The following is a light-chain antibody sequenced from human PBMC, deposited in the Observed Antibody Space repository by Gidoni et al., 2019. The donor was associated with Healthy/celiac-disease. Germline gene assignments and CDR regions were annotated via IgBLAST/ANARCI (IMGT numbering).Light chain of an antibody. CDR3: RRYNNWTPV. V-gene: IGKV3-15*01. J-gene: IGKJ5*01. CDR1: QSVSSN. CDR2: GAS. Sequence: EIVMTQSPATLSVSPGERATLSCRSSQSVSSNFTWYQQNPGQAPRLLISGASTSATGTRASVSGSGSGTAFTLTSRSLQSVEFAVCHCRRYNNWTPVFGHGTRLEIK.